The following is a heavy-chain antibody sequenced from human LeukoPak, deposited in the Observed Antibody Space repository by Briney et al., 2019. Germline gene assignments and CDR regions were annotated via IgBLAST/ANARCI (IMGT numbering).Heavy chain of an antibody. D-gene: IGHD1-14*01. CDR1: GFTFSSYA. CDR2: ISGSDGST. Sequence: PGGSLRLPCAASGFTFSSYAMSWVRQAPGKGLEWVSAISGSDGSTYYAGSVKGRFTISRDNSKNTLYLQMNSLRAEDTAVYYCAKGTGNYYYYGMDVWGQGTTVTVSS. CDR3: AKGTGNYYYYGMDV. J-gene: IGHJ6*02. V-gene: IGHV3-23*01.